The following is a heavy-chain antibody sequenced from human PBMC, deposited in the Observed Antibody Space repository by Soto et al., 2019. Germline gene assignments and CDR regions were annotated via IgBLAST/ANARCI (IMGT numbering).Heavy chain of an antibody. CDR3: ARESGENWSYEAY. V-gene: IGHV4-4*07. CDR1: GDSISSYS. Sequence: QVHVQESGPGLVKPAETLSLTCAVSGDSISSYSWNWIRQTAGRGLEWIRRVYPSGHTQYRSSFETRVTVSVDMSTNQFFLELRSVTAADTAVYYCARESGENWSYEAYWGQGTQVTVSS. CDR2: VYPSGHT. J-gene: IGHJ4*02. D-gene: IGHD1-7*01.